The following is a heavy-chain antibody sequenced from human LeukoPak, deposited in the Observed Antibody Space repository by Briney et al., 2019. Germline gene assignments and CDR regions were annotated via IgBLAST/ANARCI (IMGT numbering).Heavy chain of an antibody. V-gene: IGHV6-1*01. CDR3: ARVSSYGSGSIYSTFYYGLDV. J-gene: IGHJ6*04. Sequence: SQTLSLTCAISGDSVSSNSAAWNWIRQSPSRGLEWLRRTYYRSKCYNDYAVSVKSRITINPDTSKNQFSLQLNSVTPEDTAVYYCARVSSYGSGSIYSTFYYGLDVWGKGTTVTVSS. CDR2: TYYRSKCYN. D-gene: IGHD3-10*01. CDR1: GDSVSSNSAA.